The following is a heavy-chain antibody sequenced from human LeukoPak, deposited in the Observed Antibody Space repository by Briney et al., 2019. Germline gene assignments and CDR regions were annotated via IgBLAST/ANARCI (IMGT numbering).Heavy chain of an antibody. Sequence: GGSLRLSCAASGFSFSSHAMTWVRQAPGKGLEWVSSISGSAEKTYYADSVKGRFTISRDSSQKILNLQMNNLRVEDTAIYYCARGSTYDFWSGDALDVWGQGTMVTVAS. CDR2: ISGSAEKT. V-gene: IGHV3-23*01. J-gene: IGHJ3*01. D-gene: IGHD3-3*01. CDR3: ARGSTYDFWSGDALDV. CDR1: GFSFSSHA.